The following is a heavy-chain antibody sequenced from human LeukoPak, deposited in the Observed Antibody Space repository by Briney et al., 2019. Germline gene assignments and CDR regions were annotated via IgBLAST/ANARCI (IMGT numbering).Heavy chain of an antibody. CDR2: ISYDGSNK. J-gene: IGHJ6*02. V-gene: IGHV3-30*03. CDR3: ARYDARYGMDV. Sequence: GGSLRLSCAASGFTFSSYGMHWVRQAPGKGLEWVAVISYDGSNKYYADSVKGRFTISRDNSKNTLYLQMNSLRAEDTAVYYCARYDARYGMDVWGQGTTVTVSS. D-gene: IGHD1-1*01. CDR1: GFTFSSYG.